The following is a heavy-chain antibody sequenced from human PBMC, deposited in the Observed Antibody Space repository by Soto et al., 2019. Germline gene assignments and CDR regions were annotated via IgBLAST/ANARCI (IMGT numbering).Heavy chain of an antibody. D-gene: IGHD2-15*01. CDR2: IRSTSNAM. Sequence: EVQLVESGGGLVQPGGSLRLSCVASGFTFSRSSMNWVRQAPGKGLEWGSNIRSTSNAMYYADSVKGRFPVSRDNDKNSLYLQMNSLRDEDTAVYYCARDMVGFDYWGQGTLVTVSS. V-gene: IGHV3-48*02. CDR1: GFTFSRSS. J-gene: IGHJ4*02. CDR3: ARDMVGFDY.